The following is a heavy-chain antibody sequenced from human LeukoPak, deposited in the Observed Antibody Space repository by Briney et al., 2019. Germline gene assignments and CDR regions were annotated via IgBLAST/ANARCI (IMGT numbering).Heavy chain of an antibody. CDR3: ARGGPDYGDYHDY. Sequence: SETLSLTCNVSGGSISTNYWSWIRQPPGKGLEWIGYMYNSGSTNYNPSLKSRVTISVDTSKNQFSLKLTSVTAADTAVYYCARGGPDYGDYHDYWGQGTLGTVSS. CDR1: GGSISTNY. D-gene: IGHD4-17*01. J-gene: IGHJ4*02. CDR2: MYNSGST. V-gene: IGHV4-59*01.